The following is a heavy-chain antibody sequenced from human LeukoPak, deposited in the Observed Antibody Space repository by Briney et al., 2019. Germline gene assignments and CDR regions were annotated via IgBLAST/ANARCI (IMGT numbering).Heavy chain of an antibody. CDR3: ARHGGTFDP. D-gene: IGHD1-1*01. V-gene: IGHV4-59*01. CDR1: GDSISSYD. J-gene: IGHJ5*02. Sequence: SETLSLTCTVSGDSISSYDWSWIRQPPGRGLEWIGYAYHSGITNYNPSLKSRVTISVDTSESQFSLRLSSVTAADTAIYYCARHGGTFDPWGQGTLVTVSS. CDR2: AYHSGIT.